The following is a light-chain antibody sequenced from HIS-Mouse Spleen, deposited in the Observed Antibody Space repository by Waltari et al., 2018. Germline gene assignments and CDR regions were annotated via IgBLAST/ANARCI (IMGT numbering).Light chain of an antibody. CDR2: EGS. V-gene: IGLV2-23*01. Sequence: QSALTQPASVSGSPGQSITISCTGPSSDVGSYNLVSWYQQNPGKAPKLMIYEGSKRPSGVSKRFSGSKSGNTASLTISGLQAEDEADYYCCSYAGSSTWVFGGGTKLTVL. CDR1: SSDVGSYNL. J-gene: IGLJ3*02. CDR3: CSYAGSSTWV.